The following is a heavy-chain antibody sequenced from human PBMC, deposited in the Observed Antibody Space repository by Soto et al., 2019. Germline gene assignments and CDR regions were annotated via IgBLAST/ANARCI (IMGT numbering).Heavy chain of an antibody. Sequence: PSETLSLTCTVSGGSVSSGGYYWSWIRQPPGKGLEWIGYIYYSGSTNYNPSLKSRATISVDTSKNQFSLQLSSLTAADTAVYYCARENQAFLGVVHYYYYGMDVWVQGTTVTVSS. CDR2: IYYSGST. V-gene: IGHV4-61*08. CDR3: ARENQAFLGVVHYYYYGMDV. J-gene: IGHJ6*01. CDR1: GGSVSSGGYY. D-gene: IGHD3-3*01.